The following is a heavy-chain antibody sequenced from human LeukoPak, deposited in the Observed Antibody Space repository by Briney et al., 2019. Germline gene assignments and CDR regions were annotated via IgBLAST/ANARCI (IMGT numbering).Heavy chain of an antibody. CDR1: GFTFRSHA. Sequence: HPGGSLRLSCVGSGFTFRSHAMSWVRQAPEKGLEFVSGIYENGGTTYYADSVKGRFSISRDNSKNTLYLQMDSLRGEDTAAYYCAKDFRIGYSAHFDYWGQGALVTVSS. D-gene: IGHD2-21*01. V-gene: IGHV3-23*01. J-gene: IGHJ4*02. CDR3: AKDFRIGYSAHFDY. CDR2: IYENGGTT.